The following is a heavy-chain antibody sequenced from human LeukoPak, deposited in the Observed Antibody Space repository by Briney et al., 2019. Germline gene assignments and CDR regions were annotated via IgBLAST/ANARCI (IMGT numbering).Heavy chain of an antibody. V-gene: IGHV3-11*04. CDR2: ISSSGSTI. CDR3: ARDESLYSSSSLPLDY. Sequence: GGSLRLSCAASGFTFSDYYMSWIRQAPGKGLEWVSYISSSGSTIYYADSVKGRFTISRDNAENSLYLQMNSLRAEDTAVYYCARDESLYSSSSLPLDYWGQGTLVTVSS. D-gene: IGHD6-6*01. J-gene: IGHJ4*02. CDR1: GFTFSDYY.